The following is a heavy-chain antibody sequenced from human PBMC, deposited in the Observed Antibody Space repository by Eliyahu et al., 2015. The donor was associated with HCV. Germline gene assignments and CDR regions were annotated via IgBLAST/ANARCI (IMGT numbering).Heavy chain of an antibody. V-gene: IGHV3-23*01. CDR3: AKGNDEHTHYYHGMDV. CDR2: LSATGGST. D-gene: IGHD1/OR15-1a*01. Sequence: EEQLLESGGGLVHPGGSLRLSCAASGFTFTNYAMHWVRQAPGKGLEWVSSLSATGGSTYYADSVKGRFTISRDNSKNTLYLQLNSLRAEDTAVYYCAKGNDEHTHYYHGMDVWGKGTTVTVSS. J-gene: IGHJ6*04. CDR1: GFTFTNYA.